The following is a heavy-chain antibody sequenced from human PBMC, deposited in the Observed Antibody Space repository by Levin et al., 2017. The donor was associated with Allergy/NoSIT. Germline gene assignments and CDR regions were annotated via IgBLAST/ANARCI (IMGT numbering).Heavy chain of an antibody. CDR2: SANDGSQQ. V-gene: IGHV3-30*18. CDR3: AKGGSFDS. D-gene: IGHD3-10*01. J-gene: IGHJ4*02. CDR1: GIRFSDYG. Sequence: PGGSLRLSCAVSGIRFSDYGFHWVRQAPGKGLEWVPLSANDGSQQFYADSVKGRFTVSRDKSKNTLNLQMRYLRPDDTAVYYCAKGGSFDSWGQGTLVTVSS.